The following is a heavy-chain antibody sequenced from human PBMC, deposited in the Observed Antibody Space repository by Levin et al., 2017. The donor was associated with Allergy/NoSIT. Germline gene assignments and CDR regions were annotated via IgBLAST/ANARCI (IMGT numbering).Heavy chain of an antibody. V-gene: IGHV1-8*01. D-gene: IGHD2-2*01. CDR3: ARDYIVVVPAARSGDAFDS. CDR1: GYTFTSYD. CDR2: MNPNSGNT. J-gene: IGHJ3*02. Sequence: ASVKVSCKASGYTFTSYDINWVRQATGQGLEWMGWMNPNSGNTGYAQKFQGRVTMTRNTSISTAYMELSSLRSEDTAVYYCARDYIVVVPAARSGDAFDSWGQGTMVTVSS.